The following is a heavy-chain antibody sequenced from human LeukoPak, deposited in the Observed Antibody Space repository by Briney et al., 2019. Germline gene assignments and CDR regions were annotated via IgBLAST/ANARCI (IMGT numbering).Heavy chain of an antibody. CDR2: MNPNSGNT. V-gene: IGHV1-8*01. CDR3: ARSYSSSRLHALDI. CDR1: GYTFTSYD. Sequence: ASVKVSCKASGYTFTSYDINWVRQATGQGLEWMGWMNPNSGNTGYAQKFQGRVTMTRNTSISTAYMELSSLRSEDTAVYYCARSYSSSRLHALDIWGQGTVVTVSS. D-gene: IGHD6-13*01. J-gene: IGHJ3*02.